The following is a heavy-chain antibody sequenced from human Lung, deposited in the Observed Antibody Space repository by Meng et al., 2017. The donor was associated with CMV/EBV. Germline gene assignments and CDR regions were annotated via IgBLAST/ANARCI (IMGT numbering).Heavy chain of an antibody. CDR3: ARDGPRNYYDFWSGYYSPTSYYYYGMDV. CDR2: ISYDGSNK. Sequence: GGSLRLSCAASGFTFSSYAMHWVRQAPGKGLEWVAVISYDGSNKYYADSVKGRFTISRDNSKNTLYLQMNSLRAEDTAVYYCARDGPRNYYDFWSGYYSPTSYYYYGMDVWGQGTMVTVSS. V-gene: IGHV3-30-3*01. D-gene: IGHD3-3*01. J-gene: IGHJ6*02. CDR1: GFTFSSYA.